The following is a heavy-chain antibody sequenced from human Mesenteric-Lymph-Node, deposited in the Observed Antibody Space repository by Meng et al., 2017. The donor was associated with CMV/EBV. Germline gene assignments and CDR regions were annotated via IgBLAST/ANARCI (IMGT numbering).Heavy chain of an antibody. CDR2: IRYDGSNK. V-gene: IGHV3-30*02. Sequence: PGGSLRLSCAASGFTFSSYGMDWVRQAPGKGLEWVAFIRYDGSNKYYADSVKGRFTISRDNSKNTLYLQMNSLRAEDTAVYYCAKEGIWSGSGDDYYYYGMDVWGQGTTVTVSS. CDR3: AKEGIWSGSGDDYYYYGMDV. D-gene: IGHD3-3*01. J-gene: IGHJ6*02. CDR1: GFTFSSYG.